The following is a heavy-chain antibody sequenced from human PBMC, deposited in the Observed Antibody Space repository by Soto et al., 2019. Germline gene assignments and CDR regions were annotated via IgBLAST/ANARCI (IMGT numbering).Heavy chain of an antibody. D-gene: IGHD6-13*01. J-gene: IGHJ6*02. CDR2: IYHSGST. CDR1: GGSISSSNW. CDR3: ARDKKQPVRRYYGMDV. Sequence: PSETLSLTCAVSGGSISSSNWWSWVRQPPGKGLEWIGEIYHSGSTNYNPSLKSRVTISVDKSKNQFSLKLSSVTAADTAVYYCARDKKQPVRRYYGMDVWGQGTTVTVSS. V-gene: IGHV4-4*02.